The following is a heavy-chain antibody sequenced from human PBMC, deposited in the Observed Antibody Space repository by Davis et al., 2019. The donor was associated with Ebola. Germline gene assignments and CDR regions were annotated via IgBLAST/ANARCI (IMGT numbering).Heavy chain of an antibody. J-gene: IGHJ4*02. D-gene: IGHD3-3*01. V-gene: IGHV1-46*01. Sequence: AASVKVSCKASGYTFTTYYMNWVRQAPGQGLEWMGIINPSGGSTSYAQKFQGRVTMTRDTSTNTVYMELTSLKSEDTAVYYCARALDRLLDFDYWGQGTLVTVSS. CDR1: GYTFTTYY. CDR3: ARALDRLLDFDY. CDR2: INPSGGST.